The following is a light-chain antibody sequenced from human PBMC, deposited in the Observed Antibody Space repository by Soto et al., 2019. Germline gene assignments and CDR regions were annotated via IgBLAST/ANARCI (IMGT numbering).Light chain of an antibody. Sequence: QSALTQPPSASGSPGQSVTISCTGTSSDVGNYNFVSWHQQHPGKAPKLMIYNVYDRPSGISYRFSGSKSGNTASLTISGLQGEDEADYYCSAYTVSRTYVFGTGTKLTVL. CDR2: NVY. V-gene: IGLV2-14*03. J-gene: IGLJ1*01. CDR3: SAYTVSRTYV. CDR1: SSDVGNYNF.